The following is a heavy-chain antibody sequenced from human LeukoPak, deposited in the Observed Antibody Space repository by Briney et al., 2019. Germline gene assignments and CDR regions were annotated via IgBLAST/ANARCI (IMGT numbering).Heavy chain of an antibody. CDR2: IWYDGSNK. Sequence: PGGSLRLSCAASGFTFSSYGTHWVRQAPGKGLEWVAVIWYDGSNKYYADSVKGRFTISRDNSKNTLYLQMNSLRAEDTAVYYCAKDEQDNSGSYLLSLYYFDYWGQGTLVTVSS. CDR1: GFTFSSYG. J-gene: IGHJ4*02. V-gene: IGHV3-33*06. CDR3: AKDEQDNSGSYLLSLYYFDY. D-gene: IGHD3-10*01.